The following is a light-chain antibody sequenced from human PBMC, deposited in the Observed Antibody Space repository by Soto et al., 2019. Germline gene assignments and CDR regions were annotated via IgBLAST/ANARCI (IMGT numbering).Light chain of an antibody. CDR3: SSFTSSSTFV. CDR1: SSDVGRYNY. Sequence: QSVLAQPASVSGSRGHSITISCTGTSSDVGRYNYVSWFQQHPGKVPKLIIYDVSNWPSGVSDRFSGSKSGDTASLTISGLQPEDEADYYCSSFTSSSTFVFGTGTKVTVL. V-gene: IGLV2-14*03. CDR2: DVS. J-gene: IGLJ1*01.